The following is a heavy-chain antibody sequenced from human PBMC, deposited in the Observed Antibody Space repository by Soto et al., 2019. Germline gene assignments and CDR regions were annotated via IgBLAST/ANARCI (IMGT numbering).Heavy chain of an antibody. CDR1: GGSFSGYY. V-gene: IGHV4-34*01. CDR3: ARPQGDILTGYLAPFDY. J-gene: IGHJ4*02. D-gene: IGHD3-9*01. CDR2: INHSGST. Sequence: ASETLSLTCAVYGGSFSGYYWSWIRQPPGKGLEWIGEINHSGSTNYNPSLKSRVTISVDTSKNQFSLKLSSVTAADTAVYYCARPQGDILTGYLAPFDYWGQGTLVTVSS.